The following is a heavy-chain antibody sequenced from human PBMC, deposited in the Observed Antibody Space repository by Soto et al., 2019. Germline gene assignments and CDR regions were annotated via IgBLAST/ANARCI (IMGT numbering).Heavy chain of an antibody. CDR1: GGSISSYY. CDR3: ARTPHHTAMVNFGY. J-gene: IGHJ4*02. D-gene: IGHD5-18*01. CDR2: IYYSGST. V-gene: IGHV4-59*08. Sequence: PSETLSLTCTVSGGSISSYYWSWIRQPPGKGLEWIGYIYYSGSTNYNPSLKSRVTISVDTSKNQFSLKLSSVTAADTAVYYCARTPHHTAMVNFGYWGQGTLVTVSS.